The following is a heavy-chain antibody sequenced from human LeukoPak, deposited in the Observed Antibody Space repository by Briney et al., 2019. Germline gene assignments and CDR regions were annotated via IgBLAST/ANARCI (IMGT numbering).Heavy chain of an antibody. Sequence: GASVKVSCKASGYTFTGYYMHWVRQALGQGLEWMGWINPNSGSTNYAQKFQGRVTMTRDTSISTAYMELSRLRSDDTAVYYCARWYLQWLAFDYWGQGTLVTVSS. CDR2: INPNSGST. D-gene: IGHD6-19*01. V-gene: IGHV1-2*02. J-gene: IGHJ4*02. CDR1: GYTFTGYY. CDR3: ARWYLQWLAFDY.